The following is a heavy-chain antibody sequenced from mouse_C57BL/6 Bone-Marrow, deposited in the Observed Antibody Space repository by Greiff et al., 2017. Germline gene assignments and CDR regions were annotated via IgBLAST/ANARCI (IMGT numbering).Heavy chain of an antibody. Sequence: EVQLQQSGAELVRPGASVKLSCTASGFNIKDYYMHWVKQRPEQGLEWIGRIDPEDGDTEYAPKFQGKATMTADTSSNTAYLQLSSLTSEDTAVYYCTIYDYDEGYYAMDYWGQGTSVTVSS. CDR2: IDPEDGDT. J-gene: IGHJ4*01. D-gene: IGHD2-4*01. V-gene: IGHV14-1*01. CDR1: GFNIKDYY. CDR3: TIYDYDEGYYAMDY.